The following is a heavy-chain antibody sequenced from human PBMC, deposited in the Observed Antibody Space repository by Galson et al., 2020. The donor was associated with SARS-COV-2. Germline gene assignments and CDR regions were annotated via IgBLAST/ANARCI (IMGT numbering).Heavy chain of an antibody. V-gene: IGHV3-11*06. D-gene: IGHD3-22*01. CDR1: LFTLSDSY. CDR3: AGDRHIYDSSGYYVLDY. J-gene: IGHJ4*02. CDR2: TSNSSGFT. Sequence: GGSLRHSSAPSLFTLSDSYINWLPQAPRTGLGWGSDTSNSSGFTTYADSVKGRFTISRDTAKNSLYLQMNMLRAEDTAVYYCAGDRHIYDSSGYYVLDYWGQGTLVTVSS.